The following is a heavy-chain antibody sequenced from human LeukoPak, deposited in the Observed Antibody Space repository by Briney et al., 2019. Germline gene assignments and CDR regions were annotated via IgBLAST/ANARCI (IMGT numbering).Heavy chain of an antibody. Sequence: SETLSLTCTVSGGSISSSSYYWGWIRQPPGKGLEWIGSIYYSGSTYYNPSLKSRVSISVHTSKNQFSLKLRSVTAADTAVYYCARERYYGSGSYRQGNYYYMDVWGKGTTVTISS. CDR3: ARERYYGSGSYRQGNYYYMDV. CDR2: IYYSGST. V-gene: IGHV4-39*02. J-gene: IGHJ6*03. D-gene: IGHD3-10*01. CDR1: GGSISSSSYY.